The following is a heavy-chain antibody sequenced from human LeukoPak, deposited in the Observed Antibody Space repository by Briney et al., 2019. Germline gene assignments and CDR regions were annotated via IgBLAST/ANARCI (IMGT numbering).Heavy chain of an antibody. J-gene: IGHJ4*02. CDR2: ISGRDTNT. V-gene: IGHV3-23*01. D-gene: IGHD4-17*01. CDR1: GFTFSSYG. Sequence: PGGSLRLSCAASGFTFSSYGMSWVRQAPGKGLEWVSTISGRDTNTYYADSVEGRFIISRDNSKNTLYLKMNSLRAEDTAVYYCAKRSDYGVNGNYFDYCGQGAPVTVSS. CDR3: AKRSDYGVNGNYFDY.